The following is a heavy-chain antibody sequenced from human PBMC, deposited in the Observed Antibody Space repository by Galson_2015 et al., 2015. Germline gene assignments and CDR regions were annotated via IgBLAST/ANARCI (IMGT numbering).Heavy chain of an antibody. V-gene: IGHV6-1*01. CDR2: TYYRSKWYN. D-gene: IGHD6-19*01. J-gene: IGHJ4*02. Sequence: CAISGDSVSSNSATWNWIRQSPSRGLEWLGRTYYRSKWYNDYAISVKSRVTINPDTSKNQFSLQLNSVTPEDTAVYFCARGYEYSSGWFYFDYWGRGTLVTVSS. CDR3: ARGYEYSSGWFYFDY. CDR1: GDSVSSNSAT.